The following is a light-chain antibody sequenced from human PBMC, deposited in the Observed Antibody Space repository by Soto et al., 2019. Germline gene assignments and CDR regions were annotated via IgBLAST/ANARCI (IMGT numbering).Light chain of an antibody. J-gene: IGKJ1*01. V-gene: IGKV1-6*01. CDR2: AAS. CDR1: QAIRND. CDR3: LHDFNYPRT. Sequence: AIQLTQSPSSLSASVGDRVTITCRASQAIRNDLCWYQQKAGKAPKLLIWAASNLESGVPSRFSGSGPGAEFTLSISSLQPEDFATYFCLHDFNYPRTFGQGTRVEVK.